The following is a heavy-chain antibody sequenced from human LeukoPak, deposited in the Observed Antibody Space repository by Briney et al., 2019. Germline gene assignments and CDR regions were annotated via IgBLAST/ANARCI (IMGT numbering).Heavy chain of an antibody. CDR2: ITSSSTTT. CDR1: GFTFSSNS. J-gene: IGHJ4*02. CDR3: ARAHRSRAFDY. Sequence: GGSLRLSCAASGFTFSSNSMNWVRQAPGKGLEWVSYITSSSTTTYYADSVKGRFTISRDNAKISLYLQMNSLRAEDTAAYYCARAHRSRAFDYWGQGTLVTVSS. D-gene: IGHD1-14*01. V-gene: IGHV3-48*04.